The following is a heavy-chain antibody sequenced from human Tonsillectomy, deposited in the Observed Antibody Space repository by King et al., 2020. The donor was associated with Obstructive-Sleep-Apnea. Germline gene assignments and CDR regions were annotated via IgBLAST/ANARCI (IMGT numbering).Heavy chain of an antibody. CDR3: ARDKLRLRYFDWSRSGAFDS. V-gene: IGHV4-59*01. CDR1: GGSISTYY. D-gene: IGHD3-9*01. CDR2: IYYSGST. Sequence: VQLQESGPGLVKPSETLSLTCTVSGGSISTYYWSWIRQPPGKGLEWIGFIYYSGSTNYNPSLKSRVTISVDTSKNQFSLRLSSVTAADTAVYYCARDKLRLRYFDWSRSGAFDSWGQGTMVTVSS. J-gene: IGHJ3*02.